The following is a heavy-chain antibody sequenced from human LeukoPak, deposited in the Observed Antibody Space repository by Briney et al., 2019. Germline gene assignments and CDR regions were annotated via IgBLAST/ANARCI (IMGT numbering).Heavy chain of an antibody. V-gene: IGHV3-15*01. Sequence: GGSLRLSCATSGFSFDDYVMSWVRQAPGKGLEWVGRIKSKTDGGTTDYAAPVKGRFTISRENAKNSLYLQMNSLRAGDTAVYYCARATTVAGTFHYYYYMDVWGKGTTVTISS. J-gene: IGHJ6*03. CDR1: GFSFDDYV. CDR2: IKSKTDGGTT. CDR3: ARATTVAGTFHYYYYMDV. D-gene: IGHD6-19*01.